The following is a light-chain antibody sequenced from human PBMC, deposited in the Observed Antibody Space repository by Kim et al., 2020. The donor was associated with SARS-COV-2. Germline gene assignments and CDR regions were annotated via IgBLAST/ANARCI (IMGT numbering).Light chain of an antibody. CDR3: QAWDSSTVV. Sequence: VSPGQTASITWSGEKLGDKYACWYQQKPGQSPVLVIYQDSKRPSGIPERFSGSNSGNTATLTISGTQAMDEADYYCQAWDSSTVVFGGGTQLTVL. CDR1: KLGDKY. J-gene: IGLJ2*01. CDR2: QDS. V-gene: IGLV3-1*01.